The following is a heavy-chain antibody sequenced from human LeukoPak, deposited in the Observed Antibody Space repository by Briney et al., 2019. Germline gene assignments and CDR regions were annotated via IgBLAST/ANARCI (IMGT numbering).Heavy chain of an antibody. Sequence: GGSLRLSCAASGFTFSSYGMHWVRQAPGKGLEWVAVIWYDGSNKYYADSVKGRFTISRDNSKKTLYLQMNSLRAEDTAVYYCARDIGCSGVSCYSRYYYGMDVWGQGTTVTVSS. CDR3: ARDIGCSGVSCYSRYYYGMDV. CDR2: IWYDGSNK. D-gene: IGHD2-15*01. CDR1: GFTFSSYG. V-gene: IGHV3-33*08. J-gene: IGHJ6*02.